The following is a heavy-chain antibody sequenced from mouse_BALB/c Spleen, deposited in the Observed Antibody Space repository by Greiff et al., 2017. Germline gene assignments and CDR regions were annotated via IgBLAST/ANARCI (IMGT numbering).Heavy chain of an antibody. D-gene: IGHD2-10*02. V-gene: IGHV1-80*01. Sequence: VQLQQSGAELVRPGSSVKISCKASGYAFSSYWMNWVKQRPGQGLEWIGQIYPGDGATNYNGKFKGKATLTADKSSSTAYMQLSSLTSEDSAVYFCARSGYGNPYAMDYWGQGTSVTVSS. CDR3: ARSGYGNPYAMDY. CDR1: GYAFSSYW. J-gene: IGHJ4*01. CDR2: IYPGDGAT.